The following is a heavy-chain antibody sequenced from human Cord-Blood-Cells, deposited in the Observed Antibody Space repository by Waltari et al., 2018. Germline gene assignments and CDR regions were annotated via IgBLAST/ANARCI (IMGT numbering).Heavy chain of an antibody. V-gene: IGHV1-8*01. J-gene: IGHJ3*02. CDR1: GYTFTSYD. D-gene: IGHD3-3*01. Sequence: VKKPGASVKVSCKASGYTFTSYDINWVRQATGQGLEWMGWMNPNSGNTGYAQKFQGRVTMTRNTSISTAYMELSSLRSEDTAVYYCARKVPSRTYYDFWSGYYSPNAFDIWGQGTMVTVSS. CDR2: MNPNSGNT. CDR3: ARKVPSRTYYDFWSGYYSPNAFDI.